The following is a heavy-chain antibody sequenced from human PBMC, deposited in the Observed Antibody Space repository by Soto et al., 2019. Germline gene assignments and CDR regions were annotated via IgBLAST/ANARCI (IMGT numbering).Heavy chain of an antibody. J-gene: IGHJ4*02. V-gene: IGHV3-7*01. CDR1: GFTFSSYA. CDR2: IKQDGSEK. D-gene: IGHD2-15*01. Sequence: GGSLRLSCAASGFTFSSYAMSWVRQAPGKGLEWVANIKQDGSEKYYVDSVKGRFTISRDNAKNSLYLQMNSLRAEDTAVYYCARDYGGSLFDYWGQGTLVTVSS. CDR3: ARDYGGSLFDY.